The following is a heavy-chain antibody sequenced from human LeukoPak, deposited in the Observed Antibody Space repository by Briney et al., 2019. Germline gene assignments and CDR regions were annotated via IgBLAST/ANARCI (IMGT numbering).Heavy chain of an antibody. J-gene: IGHJ4*02. Sequence: ASVKVSCKAFGYTFTSFGLSWLRQAPGQGLEWMGWISAYNGETRYEQNLQGRVTMTTDTSTTTAYMEVRSLRTDDTAVYYCARVPPSAHQLLSSDYWGQGTLVTVSS. CDR2: ISAYNGET. CDR3: ARVPPSAHQLLSSDY. CDR1: GYTFTSFG. V-gene: IGHV1-18*01. D-gene: IGHD2-2*01.